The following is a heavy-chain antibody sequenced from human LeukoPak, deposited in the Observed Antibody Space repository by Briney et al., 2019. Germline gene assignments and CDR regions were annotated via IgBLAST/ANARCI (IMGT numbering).Heavy chain of an antibody. D-gene: IGHD3-22*01. Sequence: ASVKVSCKASGYTFTGYYMHWVRQAPGQGLGWMGWINPNSGGTNYAQKFQGRVTMTRDTSISTAYMELSRLRSDDTAVYYCAREEYSSGYPFDYWGQGTLVTVSS. CDR3: AREEYSSGYPFDY. V-gene: IGHV1-2*02. CDR1: GYTFTGYY. J-gene: IGHJ4*02. CDR2: INPNSGGT.